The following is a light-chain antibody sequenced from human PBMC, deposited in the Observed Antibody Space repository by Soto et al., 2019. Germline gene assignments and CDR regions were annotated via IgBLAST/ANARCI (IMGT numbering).Light chain of an antibody. CDR3: AAWDDSLNGYV. V-gene: IGLV1-44*01. J-gene: IGLJ1*01. Sequence: QSVLTQPPSASGTPGQRVTISCSGRSSNIGSNTVHWYQQLPGTAPKLLMFSNNQRPSGVPDRFSGSKSGTSASVAISGLQSEDDADYYCAAWDDSLNGYVFGIGTKVTVL. CDR1: SSNIGSNT. CDR2: SNN.